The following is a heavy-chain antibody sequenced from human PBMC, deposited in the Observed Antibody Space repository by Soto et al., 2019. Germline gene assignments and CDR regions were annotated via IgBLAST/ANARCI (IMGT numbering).Heavy chain of an antibody. D-gene: IGHD3-3*01. CDR2: MWYDGSNK. CDR3: GMQPRFGEVND. Sequence: QVQLVESGGGVVQPGRSLRLSCAASGFTFSTYGMLWVPQAPGKGLEWVTIMWYDGSNKYYADSVKGRFTISRDNSRNTLDLQMNSRRAEDTAVYYWGMQPRFGEVNDWGQGTMVTVAS. J-gene: IGHJ1*01. CDR1: GFTFSTYG. V-gene: IGHV3-33*01.